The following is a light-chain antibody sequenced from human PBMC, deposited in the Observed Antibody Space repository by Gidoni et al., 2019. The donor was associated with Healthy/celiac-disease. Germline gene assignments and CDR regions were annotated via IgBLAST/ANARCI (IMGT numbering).Light chain of an antibody. CDR1: QSVLYSSHNKNY. CDR2: WAS. J-gene: IGKJ2*01. V-gene: IGKV4-1*01. CDR3: QQYYSTPLYT. Sequence: DIVMTQSPDSLAVSLGERATINCKSSQSVLYSSHNKNYLAWYQQKPGQPPKLLIYWASTRESGVPDRFSGSGSGTDFTLTISSLQAEDVAVYYCQQYYSTPLYTCGQGTKLEIK.